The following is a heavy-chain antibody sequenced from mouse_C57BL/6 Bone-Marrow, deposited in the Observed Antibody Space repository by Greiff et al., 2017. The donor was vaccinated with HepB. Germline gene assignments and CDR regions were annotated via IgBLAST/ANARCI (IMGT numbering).Heavy chain of an antibody. D-gene: IGHD6-1*01. CDR2: ISSGGDYI. Sequence: EVQLVESGEGLVKPGGSLKLSCAASGFTFSSYAMSWVRQTPEKRLEWVAYISSGGDYIYYADTVKGRFTISRDNARNTLYLQMSSLKSEDTAMYYCTRDKGAARYYAMDYWGQGTSVTVSS. J-gene: IGHJ4*01. CDR3: TRDKGAARYYAMDY. CDR1: GFTFSSYA. V-gene: IGHV5-9-1*02.